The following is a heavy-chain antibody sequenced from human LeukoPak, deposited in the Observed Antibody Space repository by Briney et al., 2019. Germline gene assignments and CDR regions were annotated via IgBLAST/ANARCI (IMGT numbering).Heavy chain of an antibody. CDR3: ARIKYYYDSSGNPTD. V-gene: IGHV3-7*01. D-gene: IGHD3-22*01. J-gene: IGHJ4*02. Sequence: PGGSLRLSCGASGFIFGSYWMSWVRRPPGKGLEWVANIKHDGSERRYADSMKGRFSISRDNARNTLYLQMNSLRAEDTAVYYCARIKYYYDSSGNPTDWGQGTLVTVSS. CDR2: IKHDGSER. CDR1: GFIFGSYW.